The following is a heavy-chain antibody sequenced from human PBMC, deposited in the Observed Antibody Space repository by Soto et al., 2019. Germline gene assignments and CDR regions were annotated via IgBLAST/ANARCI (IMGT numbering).Heavy chain of an antibody. D-gene: IGHD6-6*01. CDR1: GYTFSGYY. V-gene: IGHV1-2*02. J-gene: IGHJ4*02. Sequence: QEQLVQSGAEVKKPGASVKVSCKASGYTFSGYYIHWLRQAPGQGLEWMGWINPNSGGTNYAQKFQGRVTVTRDTPTSTAYMELRSLRSDDTAVYYCARGDGVAARPDYWGQGTLVTVSS. CDR3: ARGDGVAARPDY. CDR2: INPNSGGT.